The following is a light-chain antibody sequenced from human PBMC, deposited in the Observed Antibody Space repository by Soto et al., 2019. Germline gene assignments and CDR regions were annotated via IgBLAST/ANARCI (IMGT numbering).Light chain of an antibody. Sequence: IQMTQSPSTVSESVGDGVAISSRASQSVASWLAWYQQRPGKAPRLLIYAASRLQRGVPSRFSGSESGTDFTLTISSLQPEDIATYYCLQSNSFPLTFGGGTKVDI. V-gene: IGKV1-12*01. J-gene: IGKJ4*01. CDR3: LQSNSFPLT. CDR1: QSVASW. CDR2: AAS.